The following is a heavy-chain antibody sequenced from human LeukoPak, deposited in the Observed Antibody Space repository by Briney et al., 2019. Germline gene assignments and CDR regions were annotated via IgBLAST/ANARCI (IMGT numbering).Heavy chain of an antibody. Sequence: SETLSLTCAVYDGSFTDYHWTWIRQPPGKGLEWIGEINHSGSTRYSPSLESRVTISVDTPKNQFSLKLSSVTAADTAVYYCARATEGYSSSVVYMDVWGKGTTVTVSS. CDR1: DGSFTDYH. CDR3: ARATEGYSSSVVYMDV. J-gene: IGHJ6*03. CDR2: INHSGST. D-gene: IGHD6-6*01. V-gene: IGHV4-34*01.